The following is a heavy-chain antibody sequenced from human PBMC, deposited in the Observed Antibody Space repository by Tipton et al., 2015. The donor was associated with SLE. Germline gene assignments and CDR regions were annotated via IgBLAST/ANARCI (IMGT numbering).Heavy chain of an antibody. J-gene: IGHJ3*02. V-gene: IGHV4-59*11. CDR2: IYYSGST. Sequence: TLSLTCTVSGGSISSHYWSWIRQPPGKGLEWIGYIYYSGSTNYNPSLKSRVTISVDTSKNQFSLKLSSVTAADTAVYYCARYWSGGSCYYAFDIWGQGTMVTVSS. CDR1: GGSISSHY. D-gene: IGHD2-15*01. CDR3: ARYWSGGSCYYAFDI.